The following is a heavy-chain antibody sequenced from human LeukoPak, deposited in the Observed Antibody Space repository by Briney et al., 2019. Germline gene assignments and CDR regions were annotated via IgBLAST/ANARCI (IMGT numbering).Heavy chain of an antibody. V-gene: IGHV3-73*01. Sequence: GGSLRLSCAASGFTFSGSATHWVRQASGKGLEWVGRIRSKANSYATAYAASVKGRFTISRDDSKNTAYLQMNSLKTEDTAVYYCTRHPYYYGSGRGYYYGMDVWGKGTTVTVSS. CDR1: GFTFSGSA. J-gene: IGHJ6*04. CDR2: IRSKANSYAT. D-gene: IGHD3-10*01. CDR3: TRHPYYYGSGRGYYYGMDV.